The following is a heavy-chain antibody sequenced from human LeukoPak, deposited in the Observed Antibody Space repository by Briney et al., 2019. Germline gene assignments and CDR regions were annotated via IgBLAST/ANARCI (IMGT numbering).Heavy chain of an antibody. CDR1: GYNFATAW. D-gene: IGHD1-26*01. Sequence: VESLNISCKASGYNFATAWIAWVRQMPGKGLEWMGIVYPGDSDSKYNPSFQGHVTISADKSITTAYLKWASLKASDTAIYYCARHGRWELDYWGQGTLVSVSS. CDR3: ARHGRWELDY. J-gene: IGHJ4*02. V-gene: IGHV5-51*01. CDR2: VYPGDSDS.